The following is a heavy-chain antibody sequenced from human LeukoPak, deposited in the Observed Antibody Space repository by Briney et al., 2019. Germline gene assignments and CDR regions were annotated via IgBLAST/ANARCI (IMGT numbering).Heavy chain of an antibody. J-gene: IGHJ4*02. Sequence: PGGSLRLSCAASGSTFSSYEMNWVRQAPGKGLEWVSYISSSGSTIYYADSVKGRFTISRDNAKNSLYLQMNSLRAEDTAVYYCARDRDGNKPPFDYWGQGTLVTVSS. V-gene: IGHV3-48*03. CDR1: GSTFSSYE. CDR3: ARDRDGNKPPFDY. CDR2: ISSSGSTI. D-gene: IGHD1/OR15-1a*01.